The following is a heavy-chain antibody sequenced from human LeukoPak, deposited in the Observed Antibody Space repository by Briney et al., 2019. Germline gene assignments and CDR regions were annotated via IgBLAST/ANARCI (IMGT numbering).Heavy chain of an antibody. CDR3: AKSYGGNPRIFDI. CDR2: MYHSGNT. D-gene: IGHD4-23*01. Sequence: SETPSLTCTVSGYSISSGYYWGWIRQPPGKGLEWIGSMYHSGNTYYNPSLKSRVTISVDTSKNQFSLKLSSATAADTAVYYCAKSYGGNPRIFDIWGQGTMVTVSS. J-gene: IGHJ3*02. CDR1: GYSISSGYY. V-gene: IGHV4-38-2*02.